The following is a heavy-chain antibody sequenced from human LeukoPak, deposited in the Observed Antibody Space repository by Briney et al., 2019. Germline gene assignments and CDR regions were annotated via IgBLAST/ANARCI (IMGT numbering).Heavy chain of an antibody. D-gene: IGHD5-12*01. J-gene: IGHJ5*02. V-gene: IGHV4-34*01. CDR1: GGSFSGYY. CDR3: ARSGYDGWFDP. Sequence: PSETLSLTCALYGGSFSGYYWSWIRQPPGKGLEWIGEIDHSGSTNYNPSLKSRVTISVDTSKNQFSLKLSSVTAADTAVYYCARSGYDGWFDPWGQGTLVTVSS. CDR2: IDHSGST.